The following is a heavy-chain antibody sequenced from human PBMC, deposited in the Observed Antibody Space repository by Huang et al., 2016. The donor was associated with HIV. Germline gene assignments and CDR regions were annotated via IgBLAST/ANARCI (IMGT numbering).Heavy chain of an antibody. J-gene: IGHJ3*02. D-gene: IGHD3-22*01. CDR1: GGSISSSTYS. V-gene: IGHV4-39*01. Sequence: QLQLQESGPGLVKPSETLSLTCTVSGGSISSSTYSWGWIRQPPEKGLGWIGGIYYTGNTYSNPSFKSRVTISVDTSKNQFSLRLSSVTAADSAVYYCARQLRVVVIGPGLDAFDIWGQGTMVTVSS. CDR2: IYYTGNT. CDR3: ARQLRVVVIGPGLDAFDI.